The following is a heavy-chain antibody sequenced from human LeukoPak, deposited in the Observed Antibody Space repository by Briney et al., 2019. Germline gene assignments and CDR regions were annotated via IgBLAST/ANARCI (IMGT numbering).Heavy chain of an antibody. V-gene: IGHV4-59*01. CDR1: GDSINNYY. CDR2: IYYNEHT. Sequence: KPSETLSLICTVSGDSINNYYWSWIRQPPGRALEWLGYIYYNEHTSYNPSLKSRVTMFVDTSKNQFSLKLSSVTAADTAVYYCARGTPLLTYGGNFNWFDPWGQGTLVTVSS. CDR3: ARGTPLLTYGGNFNWFDP. D-gene: IGHD4-23*01. J-gene: IGHJ5*02.